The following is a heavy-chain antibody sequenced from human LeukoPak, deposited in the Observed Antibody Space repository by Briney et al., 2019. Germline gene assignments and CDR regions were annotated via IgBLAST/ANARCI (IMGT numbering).Heavy chain of an antibody. D-gene: IGHD6-6*01. J-gene: IGHJ5*02. Sequence: GGSLRLSCAASGFTFRTYGMHWARQAPGKGLEWVSVIYSGGSTYYADSVKGRFTISRDNSKNTLYLQMNSLRAEDTAVYYCARGLEALDPWGQGTLVTVSS. CDR2: IYSGGST. V-gene: IGHV3-53*01. CDR1: GFTFRTYG. CDR3: ARGLEALDP.